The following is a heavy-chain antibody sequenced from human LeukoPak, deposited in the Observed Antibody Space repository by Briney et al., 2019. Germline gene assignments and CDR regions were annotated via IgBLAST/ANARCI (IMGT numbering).Heavy chain of an antibody. Sequence: GVSVRLFCAVCGSISRRYNMNGVREAPGKGLEGVSYISDDGTTIHYADSVKGRFTISRDNAKNSLSLQMNSLRAEDTAVYYCARGEYNYGSVFDYWGQGTLVTVSS. V-gene: IGHV3-48*01. J-gene: IGHJ4*02. CDR2: ISDDGTTI. CDR1: GSISRRYN. D-gene: IGHD3-10*01. CDR3: ARGEYNYGSVFDY.